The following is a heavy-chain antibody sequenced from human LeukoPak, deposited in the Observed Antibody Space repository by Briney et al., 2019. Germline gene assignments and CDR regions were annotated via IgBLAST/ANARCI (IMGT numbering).Heavy chain of an antibody. CDR3: ARGGYCSSTSCYQNLDP. J-gene: IGHJ5*02. Sequence: ASVKVSCKASGYSFTRNAIHWVRQAPGQRLEWMGWINAGNGNTKYSQEFQGRVTITRDTSASTAYMELSSLRSEDMAVYYCARGGYCSSTSCYQNLDPWGQGTLVTVSS. CDR1: GYSFTRNA. D-gene: IGHD2-2*01. V-gene: IGHV1-3*03. CDR2: INAGNGNT.